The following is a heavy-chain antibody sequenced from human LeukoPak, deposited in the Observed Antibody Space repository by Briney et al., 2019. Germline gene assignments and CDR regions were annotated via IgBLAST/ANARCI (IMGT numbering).Heavy chain of an antibody. CDR2: IKQDGSEK. V-gene: IGHV3-7*01. CDR3: ARVGRYSYAHNS. CDR1: GFTFRDYSDYW. J-gene: IGHJ4*02. D-gene: IGHD5-18*01. Sequence: GGSLRLSCAASGFTFRDYSDYWMSWVRQAPGKELEWVANIKQDGSEKYYVDSVKGRFTISRDNAKNSLFLQMNSLRAEDTAVYYCARVGRYSYAHNSWGQGTLVTVSS.